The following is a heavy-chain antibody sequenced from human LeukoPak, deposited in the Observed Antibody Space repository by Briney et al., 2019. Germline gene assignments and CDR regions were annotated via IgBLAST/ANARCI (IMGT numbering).Heavy chain of an antibody. CDR2: ISGSGGST. CDR1: GFTFSSYA. V-gene: IGHV3-23*01. CDR3: AKTIDIIVVVTAIQFDY. D-gene: IGHD2-21*02. Sequence: PGGSLRLSCAASGFTFSSYAMIWVRQAPGKGLEWVSAISGSGGSTYYADSVKGRFTISRDNSKNTLYLQMNSLRAEDTAVYYCAKTIDIIVVVTAIQFDYWGQGTLVTVSS. J-gene: IGHJ4*02.